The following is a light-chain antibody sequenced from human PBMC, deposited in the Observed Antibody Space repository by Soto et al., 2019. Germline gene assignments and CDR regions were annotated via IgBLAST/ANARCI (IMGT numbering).Light chain of an antibody. Sequence: QSVLTQPTSVSGSPEQSITISCTGTSSDIGAYNYVSWYQQHPGKAPKLMIRDVRNRPSGVSNRFSGSKSGNTASLTISGLQAEDEADYYCSSYTSSSSVVFGGGTKLTVL. CDR2: DVR. CDR1: SSDIGAYNY. V-gene: IGLV2-14*03. CDR3: SSYTSSSSVV. J-gene: IGLJ2*01.